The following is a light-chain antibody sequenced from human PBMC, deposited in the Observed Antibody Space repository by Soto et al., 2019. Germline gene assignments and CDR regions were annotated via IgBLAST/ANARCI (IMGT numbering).Light chain of an antibody. CDR3: RSHTTSNSLV. CDR1: SGDVVDFDY. J-gene: IGLJ1*01. Sequence: QSALTQPASVSGSPGQSITISCTATSGDVVDFDYVSWYQQHPGKAPKLIIYEVSHRPSGISDRFSGSKSGDTASLTISRLQAEDEATYFCRSHTTSNSLVFGTGTKVTVL. CDR2: EVS. V-gene: IGLV2-14*01.